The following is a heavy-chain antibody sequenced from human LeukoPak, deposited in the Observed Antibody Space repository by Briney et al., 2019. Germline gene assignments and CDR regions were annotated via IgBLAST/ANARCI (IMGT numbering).Heavy chain of an antibody. CDR1: GYTFTSYY. J-gene: IGHJ4*02. V-gene: IGHV1-46*01. Sequence: GASVKVSCKASGYTFTSYYMHWVRQAPGQGLEWMGIINPSGGSTSYAQKFQGRVTMTRDTSTSTVYMELSSLRSEDTAVYYCARDLYYYDSSGDPPGYWGQGTLVTVSS. CDR2: INPSGGST. CDR3: ARDLYYYDSSGDPPGY. D-gene: IGHD3-22*01.